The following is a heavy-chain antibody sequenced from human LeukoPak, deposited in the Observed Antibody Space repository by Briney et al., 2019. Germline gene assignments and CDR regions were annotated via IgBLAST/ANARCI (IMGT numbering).Heavy chain of an antibody. CDR2: ISGSGYGPVT. CDR1: GFTFSNRA. Sequence: GGSLRLSCAASGFTFSNRAMNWVRQAPGKGLEWVSIISGSGYGPVTYYADSVKGRFTISRDDSKNTLYLQMNRLRAEDTAVYYCAKTSVGEGRIIASGYIDNWGQRTPLTVSS. D-gene: IGHD2-15*01. CDR3: AKTSVGEGRIIASGYIDN. J-gene: IGHJ4*01. V-gene: IGHV3-23*01.